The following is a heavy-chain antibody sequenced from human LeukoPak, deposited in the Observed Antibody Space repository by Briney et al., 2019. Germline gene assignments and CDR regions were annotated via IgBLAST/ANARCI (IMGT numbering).Heavy chain of an antibody. CDR2: INPNSGGT. D-gene: IGHD3-9*01. CDR1: GYTFTNYY. V-gene: IGHV1-2*02. Sequence: ASVKVSCKTSGYTFTNYYIHWVRQAPGQGLEWVGRINPNSGGTNYAQTFQGRVTMTRDTSISTAYMELSRLTSDDTAVYYCARDTDNILTAYYWGQGTLVTVSS. J-gene: IGHJ4*02. CDR3: ARDTDNILTAYY.